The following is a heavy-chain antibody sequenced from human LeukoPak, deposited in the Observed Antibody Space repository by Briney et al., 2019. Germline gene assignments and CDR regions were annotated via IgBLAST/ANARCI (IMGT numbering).Heavy chain of an antibody. Sequence: GGSLRLSCAASGFTFSSYAMSWVRQAPGKGLEWVSAISGSGGSTYYADSVKGRFTISRDNSKNTPYLQMNSLRAEDTAVYYCAKRYCSSTSCYTDAFDIWGQGTMVTVSS. CDR1: GFTFSSYA. CDR3: AKRYCSSTSCYTDAFDI. D-gene: IGHD2-2*01. CDR2: ISGSGGST. V-gene: IGHV3-23*01. J-gene: IGHJ3*02.